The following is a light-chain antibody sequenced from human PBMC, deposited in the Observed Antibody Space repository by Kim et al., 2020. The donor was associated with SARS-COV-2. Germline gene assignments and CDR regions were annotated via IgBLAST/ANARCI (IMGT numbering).Light chain of an antibody. J-gene: IGKJ1*01. V-gene: IGKV1-5*01. CDR3: QHRKT. Sequence: STLPAPGGDRVTSTCRASQTLSGRLAWYQQKPGKAPKLLIFDASTVESGVPSRFRGSGSGTDFILTISSLQPDDSATYYCQHRKTFGQGTKVDIK. CDR1: QTLSGR. CDR2: DAS.